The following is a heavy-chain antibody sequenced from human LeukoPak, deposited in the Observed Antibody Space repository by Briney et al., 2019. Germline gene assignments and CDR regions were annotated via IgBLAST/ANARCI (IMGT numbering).Heavy chain of an antibody. V-gene: IGHV4-59*08. CDR3: ARHHDGGPKLRLDF. Sequence: NPSETLSLTCRVSGASVSNYYWSWIRQSPGKGLEWIGFFHYSGSTNYNPSLNSRVTTSIDTSMNQLSLTLASVNAADTAVYFCARHHDGGPKLRLDFWGLGVLVTVSS. J-gene: IGHJ4*02. CDR2: FHYSGST. CDR1: GASVSNYY. D-gene: IGHD2-15*01.